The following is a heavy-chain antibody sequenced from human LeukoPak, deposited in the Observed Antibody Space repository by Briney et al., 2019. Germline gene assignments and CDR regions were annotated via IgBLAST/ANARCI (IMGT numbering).Heavy chain of an antibody. Sequence: ASVRVSCKASGYIFTDYGITWVRQAPGQGLEWMGWISAYNGNTNYAQKFQGRFTMTTDTSTTTAYMELRSLRFDDTAVYYYASNRYYYDSSGEDYWGQGTLVTVSS. D-gene: IGHD3-22*01. J-gene: IGHJ4*02. CDR2: ISAYNGNT. CDR3: ASNRYYYDSSGEDY. V-gene: IGHV1-18*01. CDR1: GYIFTDYG.